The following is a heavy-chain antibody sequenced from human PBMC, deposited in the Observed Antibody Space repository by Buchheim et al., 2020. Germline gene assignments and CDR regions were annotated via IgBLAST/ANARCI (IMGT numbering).Heavy chain of an antibody. V-gene: IGHV4-39*01. CDR2: IYYSGST. D-gene: IGHD1-14*01. CDR3: ARHHGISSPPYY. J-gene: IGHJ4*02. CDR1: GGSISSSSYY. Sequence: QLQLQESGPGLVKPSETLSLTCTVSGGSISSSSYYWGWIRQPPGKGLEWIGSIYYSGSTYYNPSLKSRVTISVDPSKNQFSLKRSSVTAADTAVYYCARHHGISSPPYYWGQGTL.